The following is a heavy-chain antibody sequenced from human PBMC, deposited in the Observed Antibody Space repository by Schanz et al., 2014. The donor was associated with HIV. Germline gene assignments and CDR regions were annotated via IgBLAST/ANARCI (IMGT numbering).Heavy chain of an antibody. CDR1: GGSIGNYY. CDR3: GRYDSPVVDV. V-gene: IGHV4-30-4*01. D-gene: IGHD2-15*01. J-gene: IGHJ6*02. Sequence: QVQLQQWGAGLLKPSETLSLTCTVTGGSIGNYYWSWVRQSPGKGLEWIGHTYNRGGTFYNPPLKSRATISIDTSANQLSLKLASVTAADTAVYYCGRYDSPVVDVWGQGTTVIVSS. CDR2: TYNRGGT.